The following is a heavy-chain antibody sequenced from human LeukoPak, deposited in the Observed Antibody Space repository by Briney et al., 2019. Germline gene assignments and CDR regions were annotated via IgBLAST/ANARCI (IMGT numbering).Heavy chain of an antibody. CDR1: GSTFATYW. CDR3: ARVCVYCSSPSGLDY. J-gene: IGHJ4*02. CDR2: INPGDSDT. V-gene: IGHV5-51*01. D-gene: IGHD2-2*01. Sequence: GESLKISCKASGSTFATYWIGWVRQMSGKGLEWMGVINPGDSDTRYSPSFQGQVTISADKSISTAYLQWNSLKASDTAMYYCARVCVYCSSPSGLDYWGQGTRVTVSS.